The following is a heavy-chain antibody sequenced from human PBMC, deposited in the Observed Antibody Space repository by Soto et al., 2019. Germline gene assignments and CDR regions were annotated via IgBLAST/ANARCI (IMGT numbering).Heavy chain of an antibody. V-gene: IGHV4-59*01. CDR2: IYYSGST. CDR1: GGSISGYY. Sequence: SVTLCLRCTVSGGSISGYYWSWIRQPPGKGLEWIGYIYYSGSTNYNPSLKSRVTISVYTSKNQFSLKLSSVTAADTAVYYCAIGSGNNWFDPWGQGTLVTVSS. CDR3: AIGSGNNWFDP. J-gene: IGHJ5*02. D-gene: IGHD2-15*01.